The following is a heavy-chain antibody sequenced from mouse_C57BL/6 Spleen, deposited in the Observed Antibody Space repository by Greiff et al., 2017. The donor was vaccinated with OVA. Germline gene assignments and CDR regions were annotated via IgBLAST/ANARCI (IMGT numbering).Heavy chain of an antibody. V-gene: IGHV1-15*01. CDR1: GYTFTDYE. D-gene: IGHD3-2*02. CDR2: IDPEPGGT. J-gene: IGHJ2*01. CDR3: TRRTAQVTDY. Sequence: VQLQESGAELVRPGASVTLSCKASGYTFTDYEMHWVKQTPVHGLEWIGAIDPEPGGTAYNQKFKGKAILTADKSSSTAYMELRSLTSEDSAVYYCTRRTAQVTDYWGKGTTLTVSS.